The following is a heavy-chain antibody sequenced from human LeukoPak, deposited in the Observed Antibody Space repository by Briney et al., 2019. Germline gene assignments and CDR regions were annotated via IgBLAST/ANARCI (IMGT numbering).Heavy chain of an antibody. V-gene: IGHV4-59*08. CDR3: ARLAYGAYAVLDY. Sequence: SETLSLTCAVSGGSFSGYSWTWIRQPPGKGLEWIGYIYYSGSTNYNPSLKSRVTISVDTSNNQFSLQLGSVTAADTAAYYCARLAYGAYAVLDYWGQGTLVTVSS. D-gene: IGHD4-17*01. CDR1: GGSFSGYS. J-gene: IGHJ4*02. CDR2: IYYSGST.